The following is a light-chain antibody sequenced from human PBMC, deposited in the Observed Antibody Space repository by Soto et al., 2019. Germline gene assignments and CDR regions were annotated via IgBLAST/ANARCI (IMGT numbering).Light chain of an antibody. CDR2: GAS. CDR1: QSVSSN. J-gene: IGKJ3*01. CDR3: QQYNNWPRIFT. V-gene: IGKV3-15*01. Sequence: EIVMTQSPATLSVSPGERATLFCRANQSVSSNLAWYQQKPGQAPRLLIYGASSRATGIPARFSGSGSGTEFTLTISSLQSEDFAVYYCQQYNNWPRIFTFGPGTKVDIK.